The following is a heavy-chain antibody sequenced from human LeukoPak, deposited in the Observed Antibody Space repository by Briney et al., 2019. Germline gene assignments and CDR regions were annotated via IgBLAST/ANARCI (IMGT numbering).Heavy chain of an antibody. Sequence: PSETLSPTCTVSGGSVSSGSYYWSWIRQPPGKGLEWIGYIYYSGSTNYNPSLKSRVTVSADMSKSQFSLTLSSVTAADTAVYYCARGLGPIYFDYWGQGTLVTVSS. CDR3: ARGLGPIYFDY. CDR1: GGSVSSGSYY. J-gene: IGHJ4*02. D-gene: IGHD3-16*01. V-gene: IGHV4-61*01. CDR2: IYYSGST.